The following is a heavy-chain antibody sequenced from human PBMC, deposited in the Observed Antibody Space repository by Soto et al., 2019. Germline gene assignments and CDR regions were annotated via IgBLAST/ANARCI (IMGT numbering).Heavy chain of an antibody. D-gene: IGHD3-10*01. CDR3: AREVEGSYSPADF. Sequence: ASVKVSCKASGYTFTDHGIDWVRQAPGQGLEWVGWVSSYNGNTNYAYNLKDRVIMTTDASTSTAYMELRGLRSDDTAVYYCAREVEGSYSPADFWGQGTPVTVSS. CDR2: VSSYNGNT. V-gene: IGHV1-18*01. CDR1: GYTFTDHG. J-gene: IGHJ4*02.